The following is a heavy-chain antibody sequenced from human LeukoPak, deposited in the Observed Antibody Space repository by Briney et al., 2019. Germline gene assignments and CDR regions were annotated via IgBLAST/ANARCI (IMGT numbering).Heavy chain of an antibody. J-gene: IGHJ6*03. CDR3: ARARYCSGGSCYSSYYYMDV. CDR2: IYYSGST. Sequence: SETLSLTCTVSGGSISSSGYYWSWIRQPPGKGLEWIGYIYYSGSTNYNPSLKSRVTISVDTSKNQFSLKLSSVTAADTAVYYCARARYCSGGSCYSSYYYMDVWGKGTTVTVSS. D-gene: IGHD2-15*01. V-gene: IGHV4-61*08. CDR1: GGSISSSGYY.